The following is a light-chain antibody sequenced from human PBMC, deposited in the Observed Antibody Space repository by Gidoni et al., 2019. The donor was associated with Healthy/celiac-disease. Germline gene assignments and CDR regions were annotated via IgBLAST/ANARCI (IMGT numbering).Light chain of an antibody. CDR2: GAS. J-gene: IGKJ4*01. CDR3: QQYGSSPLLT. Sequence: EIVLTPSPGTLSLSPGERATLSCRASQSVSSSYLAWYQQKPGQAPRLLIYGASSRATGLPDRFSGSGSGTDFTLTISRLEPEDFAVYYCQQYGSSPLLTFGGGTKVEIK. V-gene: IGKV3-20*01. CDR1: QSVSSSY.